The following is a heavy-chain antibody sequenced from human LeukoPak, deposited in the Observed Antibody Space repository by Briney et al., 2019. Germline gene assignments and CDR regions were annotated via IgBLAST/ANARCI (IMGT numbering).Heavy chain of an antibody. CDR1: GFTFSSHA. CDR3: AKDACVGDCNFHFDY. V-gene: IGHV3-23*01. J-gene: IGHJ4*02. CDR2: ISGSGGST. Sequence: TGGSLRLSCAASGFTFSSHAMSWVRQAPGKGLEWVSTISGSGGSTYYANSVKGRFTISRDNSKNTLYLQMNSLRAEDSAVYYCAKDACVGDCNFHFDYWGQGTLVPVSS. D-gene: IGHD2-21*02.